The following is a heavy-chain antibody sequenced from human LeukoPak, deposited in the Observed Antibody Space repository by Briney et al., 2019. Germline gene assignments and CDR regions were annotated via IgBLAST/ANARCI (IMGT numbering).Heavy chain of an antibody. D-gene: IGHD3-22*01. CDR2: MYSGCSP. CDR3: ARDLNYYDSSGYGH. Sequence: GGSLRLSCAASGFTFSTNYMSWVRQAPGKGLEGVSVMYSGCSPYYADSVKGRFTISRDNSKNTLYLQMNSLSAEATAVYYCARDLNYYDSSGYGHWGQGTLVTVSS. J-gene: IGHJ4*02. V-gene: IGHV3-53*01. CDR1: GFTFSTNY.